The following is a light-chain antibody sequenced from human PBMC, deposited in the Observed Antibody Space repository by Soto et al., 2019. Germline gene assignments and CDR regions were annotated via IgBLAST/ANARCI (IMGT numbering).Light chain of an antibody. CDR1: SSNIGSNS. Sequence: QSVLTQPPSASGTPGQRVTISCSGSSSNIGSNSVNWYQQLPGTAPKLLIYSNDRRPSGVPDRFSGSKSGTSASLAISGLQSDDEADYYCAACDDSMNGYVFGTGTKLTVL. CDR2: SND. CDR3: AACDDSMNGYV. V-gene: IGLV1-44*01. J-gene: IGLJ1*01.